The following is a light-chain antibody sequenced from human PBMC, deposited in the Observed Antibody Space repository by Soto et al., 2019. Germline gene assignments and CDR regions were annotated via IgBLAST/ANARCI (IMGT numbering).Light chain of an antibody. J-gene: IGLJ1*01. Sequence: QSALTQPASVSGSPGQSITISCTGTSSDVGAYNYVSWYQQQPGKAPKLMIYQVTNRPSGVSNRFSGSRSGNTASLTISGLQAEDEADYYCSSYTDSSNYVFGTGTKLPVL. CDR3: SSYTDSSNYV. CDR1: SSDVGAYNY. CDR2: QVT. V-gene: IGLV2-14*01.